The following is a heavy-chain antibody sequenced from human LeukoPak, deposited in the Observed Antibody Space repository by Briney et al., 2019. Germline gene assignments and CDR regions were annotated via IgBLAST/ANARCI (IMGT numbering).Heavy chain of an antibody. Sequence: ASVKVSCKASANTLGYYIHWVRQAPGQGLEWMGWINPNSGGTNYAQKFQGRVTMTRDTSISTAFMELSRLRSDDTAVYYCARTSHESVLYWSDPWGQGTLVNVSS. D-gene: IGHD3-16*01. CDR3: ARTSHESVLYWSDP. V-gene: IGHV1-2*02. J-gene: IGHJ5*02. CDR2: INPNSGGT. CDR1: ANTLGYY.